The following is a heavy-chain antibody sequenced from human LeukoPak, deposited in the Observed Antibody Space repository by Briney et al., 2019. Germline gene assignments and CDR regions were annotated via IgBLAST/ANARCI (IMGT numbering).Heavy chain of an antibody. D-gene: IGHD1-20*01. CDR2: ITSNVGTT. CDR1: GFTFSSYA. Sequence: GGSLGLSCDASGFTFSSYAMHWLRPAPGKGLEYVSSITSNVGTTYYAHSVKGRFTISRDNSKNTLYLQMGSLRAEDMAVYYCARDLTGTGDYWGQGTLVTVSS. CDR3: ARDLTGTGDY. V-gene: IGHV3-64*01. J-gene: IGHJ4*02.